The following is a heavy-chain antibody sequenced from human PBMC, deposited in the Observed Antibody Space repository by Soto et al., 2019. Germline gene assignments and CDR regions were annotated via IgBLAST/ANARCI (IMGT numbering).Heavy chain of an antibody. CDR1: GGSISSSSYY. V-gene: IGHV4-39*01. D-gene: IGHD2-21*01. CDR3: ARRSSGWDTYCGGDCYSYFDY. J-gene: IGHJ4*02. CDR2: IYHSGST. Sequence: PSETLSLTCTVSGGSISSSSYYWGWLRQPPGKGLEWIGSIYHSGSTYYNPSLKSRVTISVDTSKNQFSLKLSSVTAADTAVYYCARRSSGWDTYCGGDCYSYFDYWGQGTLVTVSS.